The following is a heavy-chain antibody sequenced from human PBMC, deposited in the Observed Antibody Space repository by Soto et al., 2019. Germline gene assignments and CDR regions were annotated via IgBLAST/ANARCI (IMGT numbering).Heavy chain of an antibody. D-gene: IGHD3-3*01. Sequence: QVQLVESGGGVGQPGRSLRLSYAASGFTFSSYAMHWVRQAPGKGLEWVAVISYDGSNKYYADSVKGRFTISRDNSKNTLYLQMNSLRAEDTAVYYCARDEPRGWGYYPHYWGQGTLVTVSS. J-gene: IGHJ4*02. CDR1: GFTFSSYA. CDR2: ISYDGSNK. CDR3: ARDEPRGWGYYPHY. V-gene: IGHV3-30-3*01.